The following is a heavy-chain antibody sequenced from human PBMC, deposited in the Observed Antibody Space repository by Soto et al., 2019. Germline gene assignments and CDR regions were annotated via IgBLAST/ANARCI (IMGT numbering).Heavy chain of an antibody. CDR1: GFTFRNFG. J-gene: IGHJ4*02. CDR2: IWYDGSQE. Sequence: QVQLVESGGGVVQPGRSLRLSCAASGFTFRNFGMNWVRQAPGKGLQWVALIWYDGSQEYYAGSVKGRFTISRDNSKNTLYLQMNSLRAEDTAVYYCEAANYDSSGLYGNSWGQGTLVTVSS. CDR3: EAANYDSSGLYGNS. V-gene: IGHV3-33*01. D-gene: IGHD6-19*01.